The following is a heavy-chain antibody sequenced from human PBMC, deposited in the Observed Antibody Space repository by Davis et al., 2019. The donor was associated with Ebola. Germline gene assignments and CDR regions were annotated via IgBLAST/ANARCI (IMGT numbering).Heavy chain of an antibody. CDR1: GGSISNNY. CDR2: IYISGST. D-gene: IGHD1-1*01. CDR3: ATNTSSTAGFDS. Sequence: PSETLSLTCTVSGGSISNNYWSWIRQPAGKGLEWIGRIYISGSTNYNPSLKSRVTMSVDTSKKQFSLKLSSVTAADTAVYYCATNTSSTAGFDSWGQGTLVTVSS. J-gene: IGHJ4*02. V-gene: IGHV4-4*07.